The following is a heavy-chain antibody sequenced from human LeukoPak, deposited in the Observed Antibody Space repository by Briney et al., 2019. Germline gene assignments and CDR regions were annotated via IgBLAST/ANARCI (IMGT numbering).Heavy chain of an antibody. CDR1: GFTFSSYG. J-gene: IGHJ6*03. Sequence: GGSLRLSCAASGFTFSSYGMHWVRQAPGQGLEWMGWINPNSGGTNYAQKFQGRVTMTRDTSISTAYMELSRLRSDDTAVYYCAREVFAQQLGGGYYYYYYMDVWGKGTTVTVSS. V-gene: IGHV1-2*02. CDR2: INPNSGGT. CDR3: AREVFAQQLGGGYYYYYYMDV. D-gene: IGHD6-13*01.